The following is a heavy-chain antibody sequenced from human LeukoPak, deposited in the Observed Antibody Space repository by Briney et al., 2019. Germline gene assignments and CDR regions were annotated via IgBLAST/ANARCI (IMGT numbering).Heavy chain of an antibody. CDR2: IYSSGST. CDR1: GASIIGYY. Sequence: SETLSLTCTVSGASIIGYYWSWIRQPPGKGLEWIGYIYSSGSTRYNPALRNRVTISVDTSKYQFSLKLSSVTAADTAVYYCARGIVVVPAARGYAFDIWGQGTMVTVSS. J-gene: IGHJ3*02. CDR3: ARGIVVVPAARGYAFDI. V-gene: IGHV4-59*12. D-gene: IGHD2-2*01.